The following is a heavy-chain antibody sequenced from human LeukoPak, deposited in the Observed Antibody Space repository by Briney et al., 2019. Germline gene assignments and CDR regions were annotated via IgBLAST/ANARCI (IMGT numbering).Heavy chain of an antibody. Sequence: SVKVSCKASGGTFSSYAISWVRQAPGQGLEWMGRIIPILGIANYAQKFQGRVTITADKSTSTAYMELSSLRSEDTAVYYCARAEDIATQNSYYYYGMDVWGQGTTVTVSS. V-gene: IGHV1-69*04. CDR1: GGTFSSYA. J-gene: IGHJ6*02. CDR2: IIPILGIA. CDR3: ARAEDIATQNSYYYYGMDV. D-gene: IGHD2-15*01.